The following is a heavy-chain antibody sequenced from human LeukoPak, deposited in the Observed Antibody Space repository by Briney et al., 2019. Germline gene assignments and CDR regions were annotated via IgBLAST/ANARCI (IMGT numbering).Heavy chain of an antibody. J-gene: IGHJ4*02. CDR1: GFTFSSYA. D-gene: IGHD3-22*01. Sequence: PGRSLRLSCAASGFTFSSYAMHWVRQAPGKGLEWVAVISYDGSNKYYADSVKGRFTISRDNSKNTLYLQMNSLRAEDTAVYYCAGSYDSSGYYLDYWGQGTLVTVSS. CDR2: ISYDGSNK. CDR3: AGSYDSSGYYLDY. V-gene: IGHV3-30*04.